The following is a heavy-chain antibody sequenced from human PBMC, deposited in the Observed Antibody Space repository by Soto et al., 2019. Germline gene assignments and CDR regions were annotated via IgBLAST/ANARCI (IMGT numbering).Heavy chain of an antibody. CDR2: IIPIFGTA. Sequence: ASVKVSCKASGGTFSSYAISWVLQAPGQGLEWMGGIIPIFGTANYAQKFQGRVTITADESTSTAYMELSSLRSEDTAVYYCASSLGYCSGGSCYSDYYYGMDVWGQGTTVTVSS. CDR3: ASSLGYCSGGSCYSDYYYGMDV. V-gene: IGHV1-69*13. J-gene: IGHJ6*02. CDR1: GGTFSSYA. D-gene: IGHD2-15*01.